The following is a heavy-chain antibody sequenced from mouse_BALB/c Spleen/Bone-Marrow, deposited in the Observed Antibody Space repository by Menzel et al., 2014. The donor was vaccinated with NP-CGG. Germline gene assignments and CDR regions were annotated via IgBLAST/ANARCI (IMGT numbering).Heavy chain of an antibody. Sequence: EVQVVESGGGLVQPGGSLKLSCAASGFDFSRYWMTWVRQAPGKGLEWIGEINPDSSTINYTPSLKEKLIISRDNAKNTLYLQMSKVRSEDTALYYCARPGYYGYQDVWGAGTTVTVSS. D-gene: IGHD1-2*01. V-gene: IGHV4-1*02. J-gene: IGHJ1*01. CDR1: GFDFSRYW. CDR3: ARPGYYGYQDV. CDR2: INPDSSTI.